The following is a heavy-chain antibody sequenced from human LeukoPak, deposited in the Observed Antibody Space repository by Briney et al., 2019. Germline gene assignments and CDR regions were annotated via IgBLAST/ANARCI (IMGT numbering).Heavy chain of an antibody. CDR3: AREGGEDGGDGFDI. D-gene: IGHD4-23*01. CDR2: IYHTGSS. V-gene: IGHV4-4*08. J-gene: IGHJ3*02. CDR1: AASIRSYY. Sequence: PSETLSLTCIVSAASIRSYYWSWMRQPPGQGLEWIGYIYHTGSSKYNPSLRSGVTISVDTAKNKFSLEVTSVTAADTAVYYCAREGGEDGGDGFDISGQGTTVSVS.